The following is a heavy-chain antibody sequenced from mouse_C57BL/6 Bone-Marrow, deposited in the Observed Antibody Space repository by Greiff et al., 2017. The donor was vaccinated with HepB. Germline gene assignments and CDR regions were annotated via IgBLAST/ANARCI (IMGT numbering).Heavy chain of an antibody. CDR1: GFTFTDYY. V-gene: IGHV7-3*01. CDR2: IRNKANGYTT. Sequence: EVKVVESGGGLVQPGGSLSLSCAASGFTFTDYYMSWVRQPPGKALEWLGFIRNKANGYTTEYSASVKGRFTISRDNSQSILYLQMNALRAEDSATYYCARSRNWGYYFDYWGQGTTLTVSS. J-gene: IGHJ2*01. D-gene: IGHD4-1*02. CDR3: ARSRNWGYYFDY.